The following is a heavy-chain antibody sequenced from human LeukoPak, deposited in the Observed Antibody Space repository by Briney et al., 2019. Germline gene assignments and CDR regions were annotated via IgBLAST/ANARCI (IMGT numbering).Heavy chain of an antibody. J-gene: IGHJ4*02. CDR3: ARGYYDSSGYYSY. D-gene: IGHD3-22*01. CDR1: GFTFSSYA. V-gene: IGHV3-30-3*01. Sequence: PGRSLRLSCAASGFTFSSYAMHWVRQAPGKGLEWVAVISYDGSNKYCADSVKGRFTISRDNSKNTLYLQMNSLRAEDTAVYYCARGYYDSSGYYSYWGQGTLVTVSS. CDR2: ISYDGSNK.